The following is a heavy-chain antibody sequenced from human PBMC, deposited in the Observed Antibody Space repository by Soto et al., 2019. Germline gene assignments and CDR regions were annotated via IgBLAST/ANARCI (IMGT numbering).Heavy chain of an antibody. D-gene: IGHD3-16*01. V-gene: IGHV1-18*01. J-gene: IGHJ6*02. Sequence: QVQLVQSGAEVKKPGASVKVSCKASGYTFTSYGISWVRQAPGQGLEWMGWISAYNGNTNYAQKLQGRVTMTTDTSPGTAYMGLRGLRSDDTAVYYCARGRRRGGGYYYGMDVWGQGTTVTVSS. CDR1: GYTFTSYG. CDR2: ISAYNGNT. CDR3: ARGRRRGGGYYYGMDV.